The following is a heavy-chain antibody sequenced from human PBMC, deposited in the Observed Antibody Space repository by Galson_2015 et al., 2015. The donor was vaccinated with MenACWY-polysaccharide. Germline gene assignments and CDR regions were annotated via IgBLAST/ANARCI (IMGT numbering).Heavy chain of an antibody. D-gene: IGHD4-11*01. CDR3: ARGIRRTVYWFDT. J-gene: IGHJ5*02. CDR2: TNPNSGNT. V-gene: IGHV1-8*01. CDR1: GYTFTSYD. Sequence: SVKVSCKASGYTFTSYDINWVRQATGQGPEWMGWTNPNSGNTGYAQKFQGRVTVTRNTSISTAYMELSGLRSEDTAVYYCARGIRRTVYWFDTWGQGTLVTVSS.